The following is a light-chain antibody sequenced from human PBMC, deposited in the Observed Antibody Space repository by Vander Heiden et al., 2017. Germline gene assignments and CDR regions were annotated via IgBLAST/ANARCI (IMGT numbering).Light chain of an antibody. CDR1: QSVSSSY. CDR3: QQYGSSPPIT. V-gene: IGKV3-20*01. CDR2: GAS. Sequence: IVLTQTLGTLSVSPGERATLYCRASQSVSSSYLAWYQQKPGQPPRLLIYGASSRATGIPDRFSGSGSGTDFTLTISRLEPEDFAVYYCQQYGSSPPITFGQGTQLEIK. J-gene: IGKJ5*01.